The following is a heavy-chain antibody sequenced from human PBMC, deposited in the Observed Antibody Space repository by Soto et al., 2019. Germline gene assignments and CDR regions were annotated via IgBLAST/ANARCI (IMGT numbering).Heavy chain of an antibody. CDR2: IIPIICIS. CDR1: GGTFSTYT. Sequence: QVQLVQSGAEVKKPGSSVKVSCKASGGTFSTYTITWVRLAPGQVLEWMGRIIPIICISNYAQKFQSRVTISADKFTGTAYMELTGLTSDDTAVYYCAGDPDSHYNDSHASSYPWGQGTLVTVSS. D-gene: IGHD4-4*01. J-gene: IGHJ5*02. CDR3: AGDPDSHYNDSHASSYP. V-gene: IGHV1-69*08.